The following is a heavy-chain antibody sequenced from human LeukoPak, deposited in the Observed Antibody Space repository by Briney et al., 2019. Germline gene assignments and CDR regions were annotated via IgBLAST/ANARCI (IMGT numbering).Heavy chain of an antibody. CDR1: GASFSNDY. V-gene: IGHV4-59*01. CDR3: ARASEGIGYFDT. CDR2: IYHNGRT. Sequence: SETLSLTCTVSGASFSNDYWSWVRQAPGKGLELIGYIYHNGRTNYSPSLKSRIIMSIDTSQNQFSLKLTSVTAADTAVYYCARASEGIGYFDTWGRGSLVTVSS. J-gene: IGHJ4*02. D-gene: IGHD3-3*01.